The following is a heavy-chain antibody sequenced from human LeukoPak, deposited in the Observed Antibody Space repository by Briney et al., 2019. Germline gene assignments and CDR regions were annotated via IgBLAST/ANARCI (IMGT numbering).Heavy chain of an antibody. CDR2: INQSGNT. CDR1: GGSFGGYY. D-gene: IGHD3-3*01. Sequence: SETLSLTCSVYGGSFGGYYWSWIRQSPEKWLEWIAEINQSGNTNYNPSLKSRVTISVDTPKNQFSLKVTSVVAADTAVYYCATGPGGYYFDYWGQGTLVTVSS. J-gene: IGHJ4*02. V-gene: IGHV4-34*01. CDR3: ATGPGGYYFDY.